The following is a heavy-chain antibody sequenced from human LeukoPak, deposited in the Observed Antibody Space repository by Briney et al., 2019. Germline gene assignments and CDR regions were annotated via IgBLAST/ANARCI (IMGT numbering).Heavy chain of an antibody. J-gene: IGHJ4*02. CDR3: ARVTRQYSSTVTGPVDY. CDR1: GFTFSSYS. D-gene: IGHD6-13*01. CDR2: ISSSSSYI. Sequence: GGSLRLSCAASGFTFSSYSMNWVRQAPGKGLEWVSFISSSSSYIYYADSVKGRFTISRDNAKNSLYLQMNSLRVEDTAVYYCARVTRQYSSTVTGPVDYWGQGTLVTVSS. V-gene: IGHV3-21*01.